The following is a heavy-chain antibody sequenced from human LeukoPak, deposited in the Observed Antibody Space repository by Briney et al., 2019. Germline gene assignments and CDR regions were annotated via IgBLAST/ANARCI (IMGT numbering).Heavy chain of an antibody. D-gene: IGHD3-22*01. CDR2: ISGSGGST. CDR3: AKEAYYYDSSGYFPDY. J-gene: IGHJ4*02. CDR1: GFTFSSYA. V-gene: IGHV3-23*01. Sequence: SGGSLRLSCAASGFTFSSYAMSWVRQAPGKGLEWVSAISGSGGSTYYADSVKGRFTISRDNSKNTLYLQMNSLRAEDTAVYYCAKEAYYYDSSGYFPDYWGQGTLVTVSS.